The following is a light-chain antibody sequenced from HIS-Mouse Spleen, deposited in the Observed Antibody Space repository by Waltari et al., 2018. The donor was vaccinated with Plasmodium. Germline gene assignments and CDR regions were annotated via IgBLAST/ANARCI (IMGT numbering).Light chain of an antibody. V-gene: IGLV3-10*01. CDR3: YSTDSSGNHRV. Sequence: SSELTPPPSVSVSPGQTASFTCSGTALPNKYAYWYQQKSGQAPVLVIYEDSKRPSGIPERFSGSSSGTMATLTISGAQVEDEADYYCYSTDSSGNHRVFGGGTKLTVL. CDR1: ALPNKY. CDR2: EDS. J-gene: IGLJ3*02.